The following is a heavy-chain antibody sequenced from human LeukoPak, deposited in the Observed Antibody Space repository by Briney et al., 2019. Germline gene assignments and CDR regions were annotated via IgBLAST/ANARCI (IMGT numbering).Heavy chain of an antibody. CDR1: GFTFTNYA. Sequence: PGGSLRLSCAASGFTFTNYAMSWVRQAPGRGLEWVSNISPGGSTNYADSAKGRFTISRDNYKNTMYLQMNSLRAEDTAVYYCAKRSGSGGPFDYWGQGILVTVSS. D-gene: IGHD3-10*01. J-gene: IGHJ4*02. CDR3: AKRSGSGGPFDY. CDR2: ISPGGST. V-gene: IGHV3-23*01.